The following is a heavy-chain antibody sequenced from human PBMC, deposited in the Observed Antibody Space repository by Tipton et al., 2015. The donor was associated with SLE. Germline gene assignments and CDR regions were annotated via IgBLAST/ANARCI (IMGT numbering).Heavy chain of an antibody. V-gene: IGHV3-33*01. CDR3: ARDRTTAYYYYFYYMDV. D-gene: IGHD1/OR15-1a*01. Sequence: SGFTFSSYGMHWVRQAPGKGLEWVAVIWYDGSNKYYADSVKGRLTISRDNSKNTLYLQMNSLRAEDTAVYYCARDRTTAYYYYFYYMDVWGKGTTVTVSS. CDR2: IWYDGSNK. J-gene: IGHJ6*03. CDR1: GFTFSSYG.